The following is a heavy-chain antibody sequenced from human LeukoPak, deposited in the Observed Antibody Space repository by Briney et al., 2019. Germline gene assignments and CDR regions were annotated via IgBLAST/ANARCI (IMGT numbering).Heavy chain of an antibody. V-gene: IGHV1-18*01. J-gene: IGHJ4*02. D-gene: IGHD3-3*01. Sequence: SXXVSCKASGYTFTSYGISWVRQAPGQGLEWMGWISAYNGNTNYAQKLQGRVTMTTDTSTSTAYMELRSLRSDDTAVYYCARDERFLEWSPVDYWGQGTLVTVSS. CDR2: ISAYNGNT. CDR3: ARDERFLEWSPVDY. CDR1: GYTFTSYG.